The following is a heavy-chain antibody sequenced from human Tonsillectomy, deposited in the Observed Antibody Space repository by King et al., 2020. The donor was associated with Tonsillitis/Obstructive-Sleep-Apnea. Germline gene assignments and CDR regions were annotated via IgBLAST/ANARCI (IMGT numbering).Heavy chain of an antibody. CDR2: INPSSGVT. CDR1: GYTFTWYY. V-gene: IGHV1-46*01. J-gene: IGHJ4*02. Sequence: VQLVESGAEVKTPGASVKVSCKASGYTFTWYYIHWVRQARGQGLEWMGIINPSSGVTRYAQKFQGRVTMTTETSASTVHLELSSLRSEDTAVYYCARDDVVGRYIDSWGQGTLVTVSS. CDR3: ARDDVVGRYIDS. D-gene: IGHD2-21*01.